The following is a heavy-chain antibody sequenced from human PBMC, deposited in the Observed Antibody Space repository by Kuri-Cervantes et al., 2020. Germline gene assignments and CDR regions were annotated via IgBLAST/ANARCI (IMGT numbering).Heavy chain of an antibody. Sequence: GESLKISCAASGFTFSDHCMSWIRQAPGKGLEWVSYISSSGSTIYYADSVKGRFTISRDNAKNSLYLQMNSLRAEDTAVYYCARRTVPLFPSSGWYYFDYWGQGTLVTVSS. V-gene: IGHV3-11*01. CDR2: ISSSGSTI. CDR3: ARRTVPLFPSSGWYYFDY. J-gene: IGHJ4*02. CDR1: GFTFSDHC. D-gene: IGHD6-19*01.